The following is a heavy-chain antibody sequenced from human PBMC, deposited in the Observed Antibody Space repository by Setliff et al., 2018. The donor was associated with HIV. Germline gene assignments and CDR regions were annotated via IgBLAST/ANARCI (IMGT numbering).Heavy chain of an antibody. J-gene: IGHJ4*02. D-gene: IGHD3-3*01. CDR1: GFTFGSYG. CDR2: IWYDGSEK. V-gene: IGHV3-33*01. Sequence: PGESLRLSCTTSGFTFGSYGMHWVRQAPGKGLEWVANIWYDGSEKYYADSVKGRFTISRDKSKNTLYLQMNSLRTEDTAVYYCARVFQSYFFDFWGQGTLVTVSS. CDR3: ARVFQSYFFDF.